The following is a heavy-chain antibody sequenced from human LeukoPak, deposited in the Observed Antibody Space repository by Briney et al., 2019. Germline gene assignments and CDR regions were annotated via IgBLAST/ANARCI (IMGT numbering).Heavy chain of an antibody. CDR2: ISSSSSYI. V-gene: IGHV3-21*01. D-gene: IGHD4-23*01. CDR3: ARESYGGNSAPFDY. J-gene: IGHJ4*02. CDR1: GFTFSSYS. Sequence: GGSLRLSCAASGFTFSSYSMNWVRQAPGKGLEWVSSISSSSSYIYYADSVKGRFTNSRDNAKNSLYLQMNSLRAEDTAVYYCARESYGGNSAPFDYWGQGTLVTVSS.